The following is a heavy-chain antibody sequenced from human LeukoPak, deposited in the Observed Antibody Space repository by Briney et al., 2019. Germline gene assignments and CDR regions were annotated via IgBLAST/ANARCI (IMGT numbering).Heavy chain of an antibody. D-gene: IGHD5/OR15-5a*01. Sequence: SETLSLTCAVYGGSFSGYYWSWIRQPPGKGLEWIGEINHSGSTNYNPSLKSRVTISVDTSKNQFSLKLSSVTAADTAVYYCARHGLRSKAIDYWGQGTLVTVSS. CDR1: GGSFSGYY. CDR2: INHSGST. CDR3: ARHGLRSKAIDY. J-gene: IGHJ4*02. V-gene: IGHV4-34*01.